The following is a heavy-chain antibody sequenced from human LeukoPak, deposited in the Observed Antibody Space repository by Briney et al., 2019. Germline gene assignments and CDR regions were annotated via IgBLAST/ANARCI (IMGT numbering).Heavy chain of an antibody. CDR3: ARVAGYYYDSSGYYFGFDY. CDR1: GYTFTCYY. CDR2: INPNSGGT. Sequence: ASVKVSCKASGYTFTCYYMHWVRQAPGQGLEWMGWINPNSGGTNYAQKFQGRVTMTRDTSISTAYMELSRLRSDDTAVYYCARVAGYYYDSSGYYFGFDYWGQGTLVTVSS. D-gene: IGHD3-22*01. V-gene: IGHV1-2*02. J-gene: IGHJ4*02.